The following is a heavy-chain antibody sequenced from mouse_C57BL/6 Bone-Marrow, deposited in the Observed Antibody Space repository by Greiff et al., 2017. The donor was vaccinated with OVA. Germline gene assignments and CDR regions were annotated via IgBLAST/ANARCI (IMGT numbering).Heavy chain of an antibody. CDR2: IRSKSSNYAT. CDR3: VRDPYYSNPYAMDY. D-gene: IGHD2-5*01. J-gene: IGHJ4*01. Sequence: EADGGLVQPKGSLKLSCAASGFTFNTYAMHWVRQAPGKGLEWVARIRSKSSNYATYYADSVKDRFTISRDDSQSMLYLQMNNLKTEDTAMYYCVRDPYYSNPYAMDYWGQGTSVTVSS. CDR1: GFTFNTYA. V-gene: IGHV10-3*01.